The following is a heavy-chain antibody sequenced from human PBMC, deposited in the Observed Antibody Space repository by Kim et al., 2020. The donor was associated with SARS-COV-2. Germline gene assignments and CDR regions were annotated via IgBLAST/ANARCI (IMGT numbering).Heavy chain of an antibody. Sequence: ASVKVSCKASGYTFTTYAMHWVRQAPGQRLEWMGWINAGNGNTKYSQKFQGRVTITRDTSASTAYMELSSLRSEDTAVHYCGRSSTTDYYFDYWGQGTLVTVSS. CDR2: INAGNGNT. CDR1: GYTFTTYA. CDR3: GRSSTTDYYFDY. D-gene: IGHD2-2*01. V-gene: IGHV1-3*01. J-gene: IGHJ4*02.